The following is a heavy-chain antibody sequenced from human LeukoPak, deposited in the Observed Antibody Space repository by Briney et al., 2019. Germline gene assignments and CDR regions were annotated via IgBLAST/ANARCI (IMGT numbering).Heavy chain of an antibody. CDR3: AKDRGYSGYDYHSDY. J-gene: IGHJ4*02. CDR1: GFTFSSYG. V-gene: IGHV3-30*02. CDR2: IRYDGSNK. Sequence: GGSLRLSCAASGFTFSSYGMHWVRQAPGKGLEWVAFIRYDGSNKYYADSVKGRFTISRDNSKNTLYLQMNSLRAEDTAVYYCAKDRGYSGYDYHSDYWGQGTLVTVSS. D-gene: IGHD5-12*01.